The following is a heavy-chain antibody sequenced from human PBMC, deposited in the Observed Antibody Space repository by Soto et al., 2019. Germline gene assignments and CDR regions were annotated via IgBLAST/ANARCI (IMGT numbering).Heavy chain of an antibody. CDR1: GFSFITYG. Sequence: PGGSLRLSGAASGFSFITYGMHWVRPAPGNGLEWVATISYDESNKYYVDSVKGRFTISRDNSKNTLYLQMISLRAEDTAVYFCAKGGESGGNSELDYWGQGTLVTVSS. V-gene: IGHV3-30*18. J-gene: IGHJ4*02. D-gene: IGHD2-21*02. CDR3: AKGGESGGNSELDY. CDR2: ISYDESNK.